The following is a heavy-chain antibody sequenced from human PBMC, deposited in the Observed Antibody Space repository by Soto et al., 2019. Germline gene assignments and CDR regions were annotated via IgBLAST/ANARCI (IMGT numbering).Heavy chain of an antibody. CDR2: INPNTGDT. CDR1: GYKFTAYY. Sequence: GASVKVSCKASGYKFTAYYINWVRQAPGEGLEWMGWINPNTGDTFYAQKFQGRVTMTRDTSISTAHLELTRLTSDDTAMYYCAKDPPSDFWGQGTMVTVSS. J-gene: IGHJ4*02. V-gene: IGHV1-2*02. CDR3: AKDPPSDF.